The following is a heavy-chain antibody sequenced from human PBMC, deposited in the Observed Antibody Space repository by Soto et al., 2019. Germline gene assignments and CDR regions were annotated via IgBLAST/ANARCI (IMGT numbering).Heavy chain of an antibody. V-gene: IGHV3-23*01. D-gene: IGHD3-9*01. CDR1: GFTFSSYA. CDR2: ISGSGGST. Sequence: AGGSLSLSCAASGFTFSSYAMSWVRQAPGKGLEWVSAISGSGGSTYYADSVKGRFTISRDNSKNTLYLQMNSLRAEDTAVYYCATNPGGGLPYFDWLSGLGAFDIWGQGTMVTVS. CDR3: ATNPGGGLPYFDWLSGLGAFDI. J-gene: IGHJ3*02.